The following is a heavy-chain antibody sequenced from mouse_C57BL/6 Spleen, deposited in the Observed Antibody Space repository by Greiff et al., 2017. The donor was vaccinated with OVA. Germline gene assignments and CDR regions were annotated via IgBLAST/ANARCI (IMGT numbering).Heavy chain of an antibody. Sequence: EVQLQQSGPGLVKPSQSLSLTCSVTGYSITSGYNWNWIRQFPGNKLEWMGNISYDGSNNYNPSLKNRISITRDTSKNQFFLKLNSVTTEDTATYYCAREALGLDDAYWGQGTLVTVSA. CDR2: ISYDGSN. CDR3: AREALGLDDAY. V-gene: IGHV3-6*01. J-gene: IGHJ3*01. CDR1: GYSITSGYN. D-gene: IGHD4-1*01.